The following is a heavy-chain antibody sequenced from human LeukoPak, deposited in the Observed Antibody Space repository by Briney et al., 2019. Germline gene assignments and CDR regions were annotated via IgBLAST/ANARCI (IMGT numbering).Heavy chain of an antibody. D-gene: IGHD3-22*01. CDR1: GVSISSGDYY. CDR3: ARGGDSSGYYYDYYYYYGMDV. Sequence: PSETLSLTCTVSGVSISSGDYYWSWFRQPPGKGLEWIGYIYYSGSTYYNPSLKSRVTISVDTTKNQFSLKLSSVTAADTAVYYCARGGDSSGYYYDYYYYYGMDVWGKGTTVTVSS. V-gene: IGHV4-30-4*01. J-gene: IGHJ6*04. CDR2: IYYSGST.